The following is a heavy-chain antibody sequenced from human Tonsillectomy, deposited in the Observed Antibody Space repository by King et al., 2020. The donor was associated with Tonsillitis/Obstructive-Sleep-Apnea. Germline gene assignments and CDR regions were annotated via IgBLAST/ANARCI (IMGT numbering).Heavy chain of an antibody. J-gene: IGHJ4*02. D-gene: IGHD3-16*02. CDR3: GRAPRSGGYFDY. V-gene: IGHV1-18*01. Sequence: VQLVESGAEVKKPGASVKVSCKASGYTFTSYGISWLRQAPGQGLEWMGWFSVYNGNTNYAQKFQGRVTMTIDTSTSTAYMEVRNLRSDDTAVYYCGRAPRSGGYFDYWGQGTLVTVSS. CDR2: FSVYNGNT. CDR1: GYTFTSYG.